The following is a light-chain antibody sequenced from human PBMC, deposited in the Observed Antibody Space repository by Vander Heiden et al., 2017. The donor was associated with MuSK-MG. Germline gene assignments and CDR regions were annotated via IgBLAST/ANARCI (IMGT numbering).Light chain of an antibody. Sequence: DIVMTQSPDSLAVSLGERPTINCKSSQSVLYSSNNKNYLAWYQQKPGQPPKLLIYWASTRESGVPDRFSGSESGTDFTLTISRLQAEDVAVYYSQQYDSTPITFGQGTRLEIK. CDR3: QQYDSTPIT. J-gene: IGKJ5*01. CDR2: WAS. CDR1: QSVLYSSNNKNY. V-gene: IGKV4-1*01.